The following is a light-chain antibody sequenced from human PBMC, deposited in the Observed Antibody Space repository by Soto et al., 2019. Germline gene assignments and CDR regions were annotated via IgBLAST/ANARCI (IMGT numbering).Light chain of an antibody. CDR3: QKYPSAPLN. Sequence: DFQATQAPSSVPASVRDRVSITGRASLPISNYLSFYQQKPGKTTNLLIYAASTLQAGVPSRFSGSGSGTDFTITISRLQPEDVAAYCCQKYPSAPLNFGGGTKVDIK. V-gene: IGKV1-27*01. CDR1: LPISNY. J-gene: IGKJ4*01. CDR2: AAS.